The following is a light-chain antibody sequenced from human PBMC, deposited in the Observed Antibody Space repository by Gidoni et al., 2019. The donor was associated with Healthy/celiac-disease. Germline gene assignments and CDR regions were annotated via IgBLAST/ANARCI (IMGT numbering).Light chain of an antibody. CDR3: QQYGSSPPYT. CDR2: GAS. CDR1: QSVSSSY. J-gene: IGKJ2*01. V-gene: IGKV3-20*01. Sequence: SPQSPGTLSLSPGERATLSSRASQSVSSSYLAWYQQKPGQAPRLLIYGASSRATGIPDRFSGSGSGTDFTLTISRLEPEDFAVYYCQQYGSSPPYTFGQGTKLEIK.